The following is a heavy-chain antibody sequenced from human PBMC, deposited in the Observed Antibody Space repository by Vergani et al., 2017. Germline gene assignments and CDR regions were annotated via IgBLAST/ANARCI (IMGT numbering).Heavy chain of an antibody. CDR1: GFLFSTYA. CDR3: ATAYGSYDWFEY. V-gene: IGHV3-23*04. Sequence: VQLVESGGGVVQPGRSLRLSCTASGFLFSTYAMSWVRQAPGKGLEWVSGISASGAPKYYADSVKGRVTISRDNSKNTLYLQMNSLTVEDTAVYYCATAYGSYDWFEYWGQRTLVTVS. J-gene: IGHJ4*01. D-gene: IGHD1-26*01. CDR2: ISASGAPK.